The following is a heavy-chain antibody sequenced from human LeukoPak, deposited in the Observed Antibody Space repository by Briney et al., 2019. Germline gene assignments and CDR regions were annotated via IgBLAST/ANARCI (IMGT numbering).Heavy chain of an antibody. D-gene: IGHD3-22*01. CDR2: ISGSGGST. V-gene: IGHV3-23*01. Sequence: GGSLRLSCAASGFTFSSYAMSWVRQAPGKGLEWVSAISGSGGSTYYADSVKGRFTISRDNSKNTLYLQMNSLRAEDTAVFYCAKGDSSGSYFFDYWGQGTLVTVSS. CDR1: GFTFSSYA. J-gene: IGHJ4*02. CDR3: AKGDSSGSYFFDY.